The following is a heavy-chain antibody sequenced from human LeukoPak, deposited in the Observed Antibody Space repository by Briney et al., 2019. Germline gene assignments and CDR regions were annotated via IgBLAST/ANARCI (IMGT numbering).Heavy chain of an antibody. CDR3: VKDRGTAAALYQFEY. V-gene: IGHV3-9*01. CDR1: GFTFEDYA. Sequence: PGGSLRLSCAASGFTFEDYAMHWVRQAPGKGLEWVSGISWNSGSIGYADSVKGRFTVSRSNAKNSLYLQMNSLRAEDTALYYCVKDRGTAAALYQFEYWGQGTLVTVSS. D-gene: IGHD6-13*01. CDR2: ISWNSGSI. J-gene: IGHJ4*02.